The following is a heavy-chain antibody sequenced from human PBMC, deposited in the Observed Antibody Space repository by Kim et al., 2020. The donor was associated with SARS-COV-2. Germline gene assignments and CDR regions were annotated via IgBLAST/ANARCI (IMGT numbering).Heavy chain of an antibody. D-gene: IGHD3-10*01. V-gene: IGHV4-31*03. CDR3: ARGRGHGSGSYYHGSAFSYFDY. Sequence: SETLSLTCTVSGGSISSGGYYWSWIRQHPGKGLEWIGYIYYSGSTYYNPSLKSRVTISVDTSKNKFSLKLSSVTAADTAVYYCARGRGHGSGSYYHGSAFSYFDYWGQGTLVTVSS. J-gene: IGHJ4*02. CDR1: GGSISSGGYY. CDR2: IYYSGST.